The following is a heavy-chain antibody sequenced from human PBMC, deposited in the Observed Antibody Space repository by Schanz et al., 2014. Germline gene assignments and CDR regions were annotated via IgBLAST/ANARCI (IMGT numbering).Heavy chain of an antibody. D-gene: IGHD2-15*01. CDR2: LKSKTDGGTT. Sequence: EVQLVASGGGLVKPGGSLRLSCAVSGLTFSSAWMGWVRQAPGKGLEWVGRLKSKTDGGTTDYAAPVKGRFTISRDDSKNTLNLQMNFLKTDDTAVYFCTSDRGRTGRPPFDYWGHGTLVTVAS. V-gene: IGHV3-15*01. CDR3: TSDRGRTGRPPFDY. CDR1: GLTFSSAW. J-gene: IGHJ4*01.